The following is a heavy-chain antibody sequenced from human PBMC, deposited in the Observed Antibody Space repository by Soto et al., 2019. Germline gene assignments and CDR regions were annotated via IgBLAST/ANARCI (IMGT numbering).Heavy chain of an antibody. CDR3: AKDLAAAGNIYYYYGMDV. CDR2: ISYDGSNK. D-gene: IGHD6-13*01. J-gene: IGHJ6*02. V-gene: IGHV3-30*18. CDR1: GFTFSSYG. Sequence: GGSLRLSCAASGFTFSSYGMHWVRQAPGKGLEWVAVISYDGSNKYYADSVKGRFTISRDNSKNTLYLQMNSLRAEDTAVYYCAKDLAAAGNIYYYYGMDVWGQGTTVTVSS.